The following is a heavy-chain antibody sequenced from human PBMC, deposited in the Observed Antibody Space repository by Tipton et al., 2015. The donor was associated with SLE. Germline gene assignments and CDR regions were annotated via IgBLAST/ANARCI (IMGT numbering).Heavy chain of an antibody. CDR2: INHSGST. D-gene: IGHD5-18*01. CDR3: ARGKRGYSYGGPGDY. CDR1: GGSFSGYY. Sequence: LRLSCAVYGGSFSGYYWSWIRHPPGKGLEWIGEINHSGSTNYNPSLKSRVTISVDTSKNQFSLKLSSVTAADTAVDYCARGKRGYSYGGPGDYWGQGTLVTVSS. J-gene: IGHJ4*02. V-gene: IGHV4-34*01.